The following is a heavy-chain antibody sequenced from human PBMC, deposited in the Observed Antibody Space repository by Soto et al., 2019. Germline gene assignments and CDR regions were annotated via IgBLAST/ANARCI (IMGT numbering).Heavy chain of an antibody. V-gene: IGHV3-23*01. J-gene: IGHJ4*02. CDR3: AKLAAAPYYFDY. CDR1: GFTFSSYA. D-gene: IGHD6-13*01. Sequence: EVQLLESGGVLVQPGGSLILSCAASGFTFSSYAISWVRQATGKGLEWVSAISGSGGSTYYADSVKGRFTISRDNSKNTLYLQMNSLRAEDPGVYYCAKLAAAPYYFDYWGQGTRFTVS. CDR2: ISGSGGST.